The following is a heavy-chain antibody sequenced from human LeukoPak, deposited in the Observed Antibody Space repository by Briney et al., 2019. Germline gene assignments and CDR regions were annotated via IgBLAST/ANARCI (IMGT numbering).Heavy chain of an antibody. Sequence: AGGSLRLSSAASGFTFSSYTMHWVRQAPGKGLEWVAVISYDGSNKYYADSVKGRFTISRDNSKNTLYLQMNSLRAEDTAVYYCASYSNYWFDPWGQGTLVTVSS. V-gene: IGHV3-30-3*01. J-gene: IGHJ5*02. CDR3: ASYSNYWFDP. CDR2: ISYDGSNK. CDR1: GFTFSSYT. D-gene: IGHD4-11*01.